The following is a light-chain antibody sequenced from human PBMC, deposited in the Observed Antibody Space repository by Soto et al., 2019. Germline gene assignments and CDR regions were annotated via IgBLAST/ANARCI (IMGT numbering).Light chain of an antibody. CDR1: SSDVGGYNY. CDR3: SSYTSSSTPPYV. V-gene: IGLV2-14*01. Sequence: QSALTPPASVSGSPGQSITISCTGTSSDVGGYNYVSWYQQHPGKAPKLMIYDVSNRPSGVSNRFSGSKSGNTASLTISGLQAEDEADYYCSSYTSSSTPPYVFGTGTKVTVL. J-gene: IGLJ1*01. CDR2: DVS.